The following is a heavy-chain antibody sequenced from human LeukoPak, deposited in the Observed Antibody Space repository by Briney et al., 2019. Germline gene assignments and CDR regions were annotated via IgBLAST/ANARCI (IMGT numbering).Heavy chain of an antibody. Sequence: ASVKVSCKASGYTFTGYYMHWVRQAPGQGLEWMGWINPNSGGTNYAQKFQGRVAMTRDTSISTAYMELSRLRSDDTAVYYCARVVRGVSFSLDYWGQGTLVTVSS. D-gene: IGHD3-10*01. CDR3: ARVVRGVSFSLDY. J-gene: IGHJ4*02. CDR2: INPNSGGT. CDR1: GYTFTGYY. V-gene: IGHV1-2*02.